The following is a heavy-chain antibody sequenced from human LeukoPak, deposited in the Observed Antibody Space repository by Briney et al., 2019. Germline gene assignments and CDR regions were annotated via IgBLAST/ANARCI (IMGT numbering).Heavy chain of an antibody. V-gene: IGHV3-30*19. J-gene: IGHJ3*02. CDR3: AANWGDAFDI. CDR1: GFTFSSYG. CDR2: ISYDGSNR. D-gene: IGHD7-27*01. Sequence: GGSLRLSCAASGFTFSSYGMHWVRQAPGKGLEWVAVISYDGSNRYYADSVKGRFTISRDNSKNTLYLQMNSLRAEDTAVYYCAANWGDAFDIWGQGTMVTVSS.